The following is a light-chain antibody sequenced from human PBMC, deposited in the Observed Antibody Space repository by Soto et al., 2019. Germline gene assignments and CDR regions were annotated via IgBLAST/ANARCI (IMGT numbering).Light chain of an antibody. CDR2: NNH. J-gene: IGLJ2*01. Sequence: QSVLTQPPSVSAAPGQSVTISCTGTSSNIGAGYDIHWYQQPPGTAPKLVIYNNHNRPSGVPDRFSGSKSGTSGSLAITGLQAEDEADYFCQSYDGTLTGVIFGGGTKLTVL. CDR1: SSNIGAGYD. V-gene: IGLV1-40*01. CDR3: QSYDGTLTGVI.